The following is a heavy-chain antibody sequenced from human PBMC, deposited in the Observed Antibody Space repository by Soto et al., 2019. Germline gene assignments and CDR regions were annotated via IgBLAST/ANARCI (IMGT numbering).Heavy chain of an antibody. CDR1: GGTFTSYY. J-gene: IGHJ4*02. V-gene: IGHV1-46*01. D-gene: IGHD3-10*01. CDR3: ARGRGSMVRGVILSFGFDY. CDR2: INPSGGST. Sequence: ASVKVSCKASGGTFTSYYMHWVRQAPGKGLEWMGIINPSGGSTSYAQKFQGRVTMTRDTSTSTVYMELSSLRSEDTAVYYCARGRGSMVRGVILSFGFDYWGQGTLVTVSS.